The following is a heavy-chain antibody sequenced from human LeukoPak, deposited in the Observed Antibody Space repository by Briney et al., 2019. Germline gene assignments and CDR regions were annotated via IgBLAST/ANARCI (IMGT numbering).Heavy chain of an antibody. D-gene: IGHD2-15*01. CDR2: IGGSGDTT. Sequence: GGSLRLSCAASGFTFSNYAMTWVRQAPGKGLEWVSSIGGSGDTTYYADSVKGRFTISTDNFKNRLYLKMNSLRAEATALYYSARGPRCYHNTGGQGTLVTVSS. V-gene: IGHV3-23*01. CDR1: GFTFSNYA. J-gene: IGHJ4*02. CDR3: ARGPRCYHNT.